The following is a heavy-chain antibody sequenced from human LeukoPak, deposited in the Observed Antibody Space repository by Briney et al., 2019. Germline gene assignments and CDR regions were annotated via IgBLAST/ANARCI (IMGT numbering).Heavy chain of an antibody. D-gene: IGHD2-2*01. CDR1: GFAFDEHG. CDR3: ARAPITSPFYFDY. J-gene: IGHJ4*02. Sequence: GGSLRLSCTASGFAFDEHGMSWVRKVPRKGLEWVSGINWSGGSTGYADPLRGRFTISRDNAKNSLYLQMDSLRAEDTALYYCARAPITSPFYFDYWGQGTLVTVSS. V-gene: IGHV3-20*04. CDR2: INWSGGST.